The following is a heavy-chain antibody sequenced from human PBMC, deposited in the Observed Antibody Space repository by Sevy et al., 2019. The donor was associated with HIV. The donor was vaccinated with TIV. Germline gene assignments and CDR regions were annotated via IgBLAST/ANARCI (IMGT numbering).Heavy chain of an antibody. CDR3: AREGDSSGWYIPFDY. CDR2: ISSSSSTI. CDR1: GFTFSSYS. D-gene: IGHD6-19*01. V-gene: IGHV3-48*01. Sequence: GGSLRLSCAASGFTFSSYSMNWVRQAPGKGLEWVSYISSSSSTIYYADSVKGRFTISRDNAKNSLYLQMNSLRAEDTAVYYCAREGDSSGWYIPFDYWGQGTLITVSS. J-gene: IGHJ4*02.